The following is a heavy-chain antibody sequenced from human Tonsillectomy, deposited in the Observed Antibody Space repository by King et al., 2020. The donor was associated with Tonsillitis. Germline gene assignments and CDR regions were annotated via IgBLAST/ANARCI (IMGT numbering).Heavy chain of an antibody. CDR2: IFTSGST. CDR3: ARDVGGMMRGYYYYYMDV. V-gene: IGHV4-61*02. CDR1: GGSINSGSYY. J-gene: IGHJ6*03. D-gene: IGHD1-26*01. Sequence: QLQESGPGLVKPSQTLSLTCTVSGGSINSGSYYWSWIRQPAGKGLEWIGRIFTSGSTNYNPSLKSRVTISVDTSKNQFTLKLSSVTAADTAVYYCARDVGGMMRGYYYYYMDVWGKGTAVTVSS.